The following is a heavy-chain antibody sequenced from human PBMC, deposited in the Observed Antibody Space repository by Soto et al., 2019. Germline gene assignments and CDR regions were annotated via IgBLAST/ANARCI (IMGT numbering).Heavy chain of an antibody. Sequence: GGSLRLSCAASGFTFSSYAMSWVRQAPGKGLEWVSAISGSGGRTYYADSVKGRFTISRDNSKNTLYLQMNSLRAEDTAVYYCAKDRLHRASMVLYYYYGMDVWGQGTTVTVSS. CDR3: AKDRLHRASMVLYYYYGMDV. V-gene: IGHV3-23*01. D-gene: IGHD6-25*01. J-gene: IGHJ6*02. CDR1: GFTFSSYA. CDR2: ISGSGGRT.